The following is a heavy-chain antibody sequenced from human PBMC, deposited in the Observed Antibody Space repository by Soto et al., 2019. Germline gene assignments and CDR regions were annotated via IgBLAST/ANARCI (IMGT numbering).Heavy chain of an antibody. J-gene: IGHJ4*02. D-gene: IGHD5-18*01. CDR2: ISYDGGLQ. V-gene: IGHV3-30*03. CDR1: GFTFSSYG. CDR3: VSDRGYAYASAPSY. Sequence: QAQLVESGGGVVQPGRSLRLSCAASGFTFSSYGMHWVRQAPGTGLEWVAVISYDGGLQHYADSVKGRITISRDNSKNMVLLQMTSLRAEDTAVYYCVSDRGYAYASAPSYWGQGTLFSVAS.